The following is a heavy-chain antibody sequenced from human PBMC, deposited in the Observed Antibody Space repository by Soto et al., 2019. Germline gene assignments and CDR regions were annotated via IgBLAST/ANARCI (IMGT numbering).Heavy chain of an antibody. J-gene: IGHJ3*02. D-gene: IGHD6-19*01. Sequence: SVKVSCKASGFTFTSSAVQWVRQARGQRLEWIGWIVVGSGNTNYAQKFQERVTITRDMSTSTAYMELSSLRSGDTAVYYCAADGWLDDAFDIWGQGTMVTVS. CDR1: GFTFTSSA. CDR3: AADGWLDDAFDI. V-gene: IGHV1-58*01. CDR2: IVVGSGNT.